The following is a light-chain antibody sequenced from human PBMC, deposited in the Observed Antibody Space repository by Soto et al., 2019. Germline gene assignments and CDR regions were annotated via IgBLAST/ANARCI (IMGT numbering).Light chain of an antibody. CDR1: QSVNTN. Sequence: EIVMTQSPATLSVSPGQRVTLSCSASQSVNTNLAWYQHKPGQAPRLLIYGAATGATGIPARFSGSTSGAEFTLTINSLQSEDFAVYYCQPYNNWPLTFGGGTKVDIK. CDR3: QPYNNWPLT. V-gene: IGKV3-15*01. CDR2: GAA. J-gene: IGKJ4*01.